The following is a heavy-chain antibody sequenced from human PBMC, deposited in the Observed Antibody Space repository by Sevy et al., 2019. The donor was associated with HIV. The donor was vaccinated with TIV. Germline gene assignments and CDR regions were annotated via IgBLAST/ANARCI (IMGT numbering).Heavy chain of an antibody. CDR1: GGSIGSSYY. J-gene: IGHJ6*02. CDR2: IDYSGNT. Sequence: SETLSLTCTISGGSIGSSYYWGWVRQRPGKGLELIGTIDYSGNTDYNPSLKSRVTISVDRSKNQVSLKLSSVTAADTAVYYCAKTETVYYYGMDVWGQGTSVTVSS. CDR3: AKTETVYYYGMDV. D-gene: IGHD1-1*01. V-gene: IGHV4-39*01.